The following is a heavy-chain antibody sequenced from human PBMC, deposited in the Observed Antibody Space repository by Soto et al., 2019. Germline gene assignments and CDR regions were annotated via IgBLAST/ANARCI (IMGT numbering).Heavy chain of an antibody. D-gene: IGHD3-3*01. CDR1: GFTFSSYP. J-gene: IGHJ4*02. Sequence: EVQLLESGGGLVQPGGSLRLSCSASGFTFSSYPISWVRQALWKGLEWVSHISADGGGAYYADSVKGRFTISRDISKNTLYLQMNGLSAEDTAVYYCAIKISGYYPFDYWGQGTLVTVSS. V-gene: IGHV3-23*01. CDR3: AIKISGYYPFDY. CDR2: ISADGGGA.